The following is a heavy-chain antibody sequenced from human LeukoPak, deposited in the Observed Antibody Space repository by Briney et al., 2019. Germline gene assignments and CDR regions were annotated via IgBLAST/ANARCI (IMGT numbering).Heavy chain of an antibody. CDR2: IWYDGSNK. V-gene: IGHV3-33*08. D-gene: IGHD5-12*01. Sequence: PGGSLRLSCAASGFTFSSYGMHWVRQAPGKGLEWVAVIWYDGSNKYYADSVKGRFTISRDNSKNTLYLQMNSLRAEDTAVYYCAREGSGYLLAGAFDIWGQGTMVTVSS. CDR3: AREGSGYLLAGAFDI. CDR1: GFTFSSYG. J-gene: IGHJ3*02.